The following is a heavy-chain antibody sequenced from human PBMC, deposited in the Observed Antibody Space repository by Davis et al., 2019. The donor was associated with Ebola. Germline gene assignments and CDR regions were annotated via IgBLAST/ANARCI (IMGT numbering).Heavy chain of an antibody. CDR1: GGSFSGYY. D-gene: IGHD1-26*01. V-gene: IGHV4-34*01. CDR2: INHSGST. Sequence: SETLSLTCAVYGGSFSGYYWSWIRQPPGKGLEWIGEINHSGSTNYNPSLKSRVTISVDTSKNQFSLKLSSVTAADTAVYYCASFVVGATRPVGLDYWGQGTLVTVSS. J-gene: IGHJ4*02. CDR3: ASFVVGATRPVGLDY.